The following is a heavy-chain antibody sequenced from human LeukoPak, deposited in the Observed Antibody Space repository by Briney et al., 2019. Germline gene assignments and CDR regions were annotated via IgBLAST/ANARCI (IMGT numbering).Heavy chain of an antibody. D-gene: IGHD2-8*01. Sequence: QPGGSLRLSCAASGFTVSSNYMSWVRQAPGKGLEWVSVIYSGGSTYYADSVKGRFTISRDNAKNSLYLQMNSLRAEDTALYYCARPNGGYNAFDIWGQGTMVTVSS. CDR2: IYSGGST. J-gene: IGHJ3*02. V-gene: IGHV3-53*01. CDR1: GFTVSSNY. CDR3: ARPNGGYNAFDI.